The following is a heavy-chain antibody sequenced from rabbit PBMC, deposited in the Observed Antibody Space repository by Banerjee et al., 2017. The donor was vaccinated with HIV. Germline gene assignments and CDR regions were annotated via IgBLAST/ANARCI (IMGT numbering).Heavy chain of an antibody. Sequence: QEQLVESGGGLVQPEGSLTLTCRASGFDFSSNAMCWVRQAPGKGPEWIACIDNGDGSTYYANWVNGRFTISRSTSLSTVTLQMTSLTAADTATYFCARDGGSSVYTQYYFNLWGQGTLVTVS. CDR3: ARDGGSSVYTQYYFNL. D-gene: IGHD8-1*01. CDR2: IDNGDGST. J-gene: IGHJ4*01. CDR1: GFDFSSNA. V-gene: IGHV1S47*01.